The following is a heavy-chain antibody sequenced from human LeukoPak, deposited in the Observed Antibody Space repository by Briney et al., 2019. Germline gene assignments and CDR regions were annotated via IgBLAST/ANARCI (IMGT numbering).Heavy chain of an antibody. CDR1: GGSISSYY. Sequence: SETLSLTCTVSGGSISSYYWSWIRQPPGKGLEWIGHIYYSGSTNYNPSLKSRVTVSVDTSKNQFSLKLSSVTAADTAVYYCARGGPWFGELRGYLDYWGQGTLVTVSS. V-gene: IGHV4-59*01. J-gene: IGHJ4*02. CDR3: ARGGPWFGELRGYLDY. D-gene: IGHD3-10*01. CDR2: IYYSGST.